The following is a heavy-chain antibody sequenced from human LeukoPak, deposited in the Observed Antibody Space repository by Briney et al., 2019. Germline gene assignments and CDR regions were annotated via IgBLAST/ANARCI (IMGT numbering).Heavy chain of an antibody. CDR3: ARDPAYSSGWASFDY. D-gene: IGHD6-19*01. CDR2: INAGNGNT. J-gene: IGHJ4*02. V-gene: IGHV1-3*03. Sequence: ASVKVSCKASGYTFTSYAMHWVRQAPGQRLEWMGWINAGNGNTKYSQEFQGRVTITRDTSASTAYMELSGLRSEDMAVYYCARDPAYSSGWASFDYWGQGTLVTVSS. CDR1: GYTFTSYA.